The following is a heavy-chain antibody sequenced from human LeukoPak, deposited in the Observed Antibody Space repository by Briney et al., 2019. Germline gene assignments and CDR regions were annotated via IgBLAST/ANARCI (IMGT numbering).Heavy chain of an antibody. CDR1: GGSISSYY. Sequence: PSETLSLTCTVSGGSISSYYWSWIRQPPGKGLEWIGYIYYSGSTNYNPSLRSRVIISVDTSKNQFSLKLSSVTAADTAVYYCARLLWFGELDHAFDIWGQGTMVTVSS. CDR2: IYYSGST. V-gene: IGHV4-59*01. CDR3: ARLLWFGELDHAFDI. D-gene: IGHD3-10*01. J-gene: IGHJ3*02.